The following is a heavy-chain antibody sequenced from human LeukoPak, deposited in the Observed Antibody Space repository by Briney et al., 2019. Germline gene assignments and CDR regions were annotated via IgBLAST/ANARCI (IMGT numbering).Heavy chain of an antibody. D-gene: IGHD1-7*01. CDR3: ARVFTLNYEDFDY. V-gene: IGHV3-66*02. CDR2: SYSGGST. Sequence: GGSLRLSCAASGFTVSSNYMSWVRQAPGKGLEWVSVSYSGGSTHYADSVKGRFTISRDNSKNTLYLQMNSLRAEDTAVYYCARVFTLNYEDFDYWGQGTLVTVSS. J-gene: IGHJ4*02. CDR1: GFTVSSNY.